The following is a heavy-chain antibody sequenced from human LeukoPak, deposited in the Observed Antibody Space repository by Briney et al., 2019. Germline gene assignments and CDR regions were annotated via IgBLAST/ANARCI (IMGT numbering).Heavy chain of an antibody. CDR2: IYYSGST. CDR3: ARVYCSGGSCYSFYY. Sequence: SETLSLTCTVSGGSISSSSYYWGWIRQPPGKGLEWIGSIYYSGSTYYNPSLKSRVTISVDTSKNQFSLKLSSVTAADTAVYYCARVYCSGGSCYSFYYWGQGTLVTVSS. CDR1: GGSISSSSYY. J-gene: IGHJ4*02. V-gene: IGHV4-39*07. D-gene: IGHD2-15*01.